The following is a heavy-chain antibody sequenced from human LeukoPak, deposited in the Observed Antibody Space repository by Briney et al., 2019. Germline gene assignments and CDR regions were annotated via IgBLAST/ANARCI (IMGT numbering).Heavy chain of an antibody. J-gene: IGHJ5*02. Sequence: SETLSLTCSVSGGSISSYYWSWTRQPPGKVLEWIGYIYASGSTNYNPSLKSRVTISVDTSKNQFSLNLTSVTAADTAVYYCARHGSVRSPLGPWGQGTLVTVS. V-gene: IGHV4-4*09. D-gene: IGHD3-10*01. CDR2: IYASGST. CDR1: GGSISSYY. CDR3: ARHGSVRSPLGP.